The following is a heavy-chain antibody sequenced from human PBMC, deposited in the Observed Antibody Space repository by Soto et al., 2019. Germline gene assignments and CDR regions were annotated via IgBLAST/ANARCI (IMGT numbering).Heavy chain of an antibody. V-gene: IGHV3-33*01. CDR1: GFIFDSHG. J-gene: IGHJ4*02. Sequence: QVELAESGGGAVQPGRSLRLSYAASGFIFDSHGMHWVRQAPGKGLEWVAVIWNDGINKYYADSVKGRFTISRDNSNNTVFLHMSSLRPEDTALYYCARGGGYNFGSPKFDYWGQGAQVTVSS. CDR3: ARGGGYNFGSPKFDY. D-gene: IGHD5-12*01. CDR2: IWNDGINK.